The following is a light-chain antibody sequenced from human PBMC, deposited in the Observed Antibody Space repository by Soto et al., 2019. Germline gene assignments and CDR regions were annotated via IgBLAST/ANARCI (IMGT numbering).Light chain of an antibody. V-gene: IGLV2-14*01. CDR3: ISYRGSDTSYV. CDR2: EVS. CDR1: SSDIGSYNY. Sequence: QSALTQPASVSGSPGQSITISCTGTSSDIGSYNYVAWYQQFPGKTPKLIISEVSNRPSGVSFRFSGSKSGNTASLTISGVQPEYEADYYCISYRGSDTSYVFGTGTKLTVL. J-gene: IGLJ1*01.